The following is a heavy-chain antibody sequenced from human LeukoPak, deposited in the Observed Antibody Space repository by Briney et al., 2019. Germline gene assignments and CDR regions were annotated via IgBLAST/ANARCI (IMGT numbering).Heavy chain of an antibody. V-gene: IGHV4-59*08. D-gene: IGHD2-15*01. CDR1: GGSISSYY. CDR2: IYYSGST. Sequence: SETLSLTCTVSGGSISSYYWSWIRQPPGKGLEWIGYIYYSGSTNYKPSLKSRVTISVDTSKNQFSLKLGSVTAADTAVYYCARLLSGGAMYWGQGTLVTVSS. J-gene: IGHJ4*02. CDR3: ARLLSGGAMY.